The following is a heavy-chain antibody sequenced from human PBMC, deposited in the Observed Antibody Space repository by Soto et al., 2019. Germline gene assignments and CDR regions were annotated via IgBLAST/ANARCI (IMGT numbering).Heavy chain of an antibody. CDR3: ARYCSGGSCYHYYYYGMDV. V-gene: IGHV1-69*13. D-gene: IGHD2-15*01. Sequence: ASVKVSCKASGGTFSSYAISWVRQAPGQGLEWMGGIIPIFGTANYAQKFQGRVTITADESTSTAYMELSSLRSEDTAVYYCARYCSGGSCYHYYYYGMDVWGQGTTVTVS. CDR1: GGTFSSYA. J-gene: IGHJ6*02. CDR2: IIPIFGTA.